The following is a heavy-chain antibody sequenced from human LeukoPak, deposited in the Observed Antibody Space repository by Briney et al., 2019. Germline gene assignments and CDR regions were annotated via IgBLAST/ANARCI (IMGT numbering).Heavy chain of an antibody. CDR3: ARLIVGATFANY. V-gene: IGHV3-21*01. J-gene: IGHJ4*02. D-gene: IGHD1-26*01. Sequence: PGGSLSLSCAASGSTLSSYSMNWVRQAPGKGLEWVSSISSSSSYIYYADSVKGRFTISRDNAKNSLYLQMNSLRAEDTAVYYCARLIVGATFANYWGQGTLVTVSS. CDR1: GSTLSSYS. CDR2: ISSSSSYI.